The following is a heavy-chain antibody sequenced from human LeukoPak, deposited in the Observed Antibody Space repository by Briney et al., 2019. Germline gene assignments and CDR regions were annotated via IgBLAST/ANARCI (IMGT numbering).Heavy chain of an antibody. CDR3: SRGRSGVATIVDC. D-gene: IGHD5-12*01. Sequence: GGSLRLSCAASGFTLSRHGMHWVRQAPGKGLEYVSAITSNGDSTYYANSVKGRFTISRDNSKNTLYLQMGSLRAEDIAVYFCSRGRSGVATIVDCWGQGTLVTVSS. J-gene: IGHJ4*02. CDR1: GFTLSRHG. V-gene: IGHV3-64*01. CDR2: ITSNGDST.